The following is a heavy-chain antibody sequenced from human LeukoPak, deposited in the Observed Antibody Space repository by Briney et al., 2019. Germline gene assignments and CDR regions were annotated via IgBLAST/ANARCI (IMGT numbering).Heavy chain of an antibody. J-gene: IGHJ2*01. D-gene: IGHD4-23*01. CDR3: TRRPFGGNASPYWYFDL. V-gene: IGHV3-73*01. CDR2: IRNKPNNYAT. Sequence: GGSLRLSCAAFGFTFTDSAMHWVRQASGKGLEWVGRIRNKPNNYATAYAASVKGRFTISRDDSKNTAFLQMNSLETEDTAVYYCTRRPFGGNASPYWYFDLWGRGTLVTVSS. CDR1: GFTFTDSA.